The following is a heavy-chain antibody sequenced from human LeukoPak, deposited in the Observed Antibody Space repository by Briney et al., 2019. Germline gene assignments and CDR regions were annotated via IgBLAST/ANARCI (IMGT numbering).Heavy chain of an antibody. V-gene: IGHV1-8*01. CDR3: ARGTDYHDAFDI. J-gene: IGHJ3*02. D-gene: IGHD4-11*01. CDR2: MNPNSGNT. Sequence: ASVKVSCKASGYTFTSYDINWVRQATGQGLEWMGWMNPNSGNTGYAQKFQRRVTMTRNTSISTAYMQLSSLRSEDTAVYYCARGTDYHDAFDIWGQGTMVTVSS. CDR1: GYTFTSYD.